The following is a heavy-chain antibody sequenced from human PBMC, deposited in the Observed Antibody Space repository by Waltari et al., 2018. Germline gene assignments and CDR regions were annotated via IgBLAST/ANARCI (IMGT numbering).Heavy chain of an antibody. CDR1: GYSFTSYW. D-gene: IGHD2-2*02. CDR2: IYPGDSDT. CDR3: ARLYCSSTSCYNGSPPDY. J-gene: IGHJ4*02. Sequence: EVQLVQSGAEVKKPGESLKISCKGSGYSFTSYWIGWVSQMPGKGLEWMGIIYPGDSDTRYSPSFQGQVTISADKSISTAYLQWSSLKASDTAMYYCARLYCSSTSCYNGSPPDYWGQGTLVTVSS. V-gene: IGHV5-51*01.